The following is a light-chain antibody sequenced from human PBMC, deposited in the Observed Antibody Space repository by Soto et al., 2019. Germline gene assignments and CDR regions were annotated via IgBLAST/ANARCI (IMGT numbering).Light chain of an antibody. CDR1: SSDVGSNNR. J-gene: IGLJ3*02. Sequence: QSALTQPPSVSGSPGQSVTISCPGTSSDVGSNNRVSWYQQPPGTAPKLMINGVNNRPSGVPDRFSGSKSGNTASLTISGLRGEDEGDYYCASYSRTSTIVLFGGGTKLTVL. CDR3: ASYSRTSTIVL. CDR2: GVN. V-gene: IGLV2-18*02.